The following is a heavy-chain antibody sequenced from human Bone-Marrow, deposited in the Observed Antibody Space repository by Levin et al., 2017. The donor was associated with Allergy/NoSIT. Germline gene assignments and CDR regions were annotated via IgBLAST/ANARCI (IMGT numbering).Heavy chain of an antibody. CDR1: GYSLNTYG. J-gene: IGHJ3*02. CDR2: TSAYNGNT. Sequence: GASVKVSCKASGYSLNTYGITWVRQAPGQGLEWMGWTSAYNGNTDYAQKFQGRFIVTTDTSTSTAYMELRRLRSDDTAVYYCARVRSKQLIYAFDIWGQGTMVTVS. CDR3: ARVRSKQLIYAFDI. V-gene: IGHV1-18*01. D-gene: IGHD6-13*01.